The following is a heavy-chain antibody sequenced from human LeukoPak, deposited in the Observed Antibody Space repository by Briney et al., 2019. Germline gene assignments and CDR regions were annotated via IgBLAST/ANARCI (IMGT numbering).Heavy chain of an antibody. CDR2: ISSSGSTI. V-gene: IGHV3-48*03. Sequence: GGSLRLSCAASGFTFSSYEMNWVRQAPGKGLEWVSYISSSGSTIYYADSVKGGFHISRDNAKNSLYLKMNSLRAEDTAVYYCARELAAAGDFDYWGQGTLVTVSS. J-gene: IGHJ4*02. CDR1: GFTFSSYE. D-gene: IGHD6-13*01. CDR3: ARELAAAGDFDY.